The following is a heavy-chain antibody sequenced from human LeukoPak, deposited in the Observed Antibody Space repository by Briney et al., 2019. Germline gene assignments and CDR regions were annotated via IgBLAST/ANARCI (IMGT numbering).Heavy chain of an antibody. J-gene: IGHJ5*02. CDR2: MNPNNGNT. V-gene: IGHV1-8*01. Sequence: ASVKVSCKASEYTFTSFDINWVRQATGQGLEWMGWMNPNNGNTKYAQKFQGRVIMTTDTSTSTAYMELRSLRSDDTAIYYCARGGSGSSTWFDPWGQGTLVTVSS. CDR1: EYTFTSFD. CDR3: ARGGSGSSTWFDP. D-gene: IGHD6-6*01.